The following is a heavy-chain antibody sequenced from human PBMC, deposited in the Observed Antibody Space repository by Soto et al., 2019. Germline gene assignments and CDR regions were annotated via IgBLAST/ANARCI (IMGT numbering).Heavy chain of an antibody. CDR1: GDSMSSSNW. J-gene: IGHJ4*02. CDR3: ARSEATALDY. CDR2: AHHSGRT. Sequence: QVQLQESGPGLLKPSGTLSLTCTVSGDSMSSSNWWNWVRQPPGKGLEWIGEAHHSGRTNYNPSLKSRVTISVDRSQNRFSLRLSSVTAADTAVYYCARSEATALDYWGQGTLVTVFS. V-gene: IGHV4-4*02.